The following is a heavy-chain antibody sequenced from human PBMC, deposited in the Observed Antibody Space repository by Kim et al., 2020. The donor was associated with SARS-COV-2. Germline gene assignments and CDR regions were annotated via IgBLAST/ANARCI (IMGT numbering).Heavy chain of an antibody. CDR2: ITWNGGVT. CDR3: ARGPEILNGPIDL. V-gene: IGHV3-20*04. CDR1: GFSFKEYG. J-gene: IGHJ5*02. D-gene: IGHD3-9*01. Sequence: GGSLRLSCATSGFSFKEYGMTWVRQVPGKGLECVAAITWNGGVTGYADSVKGRFIISRDNAKNFLYLQMNSLRAEDTAFYYCARGPEILNGPIDLWGQGT.